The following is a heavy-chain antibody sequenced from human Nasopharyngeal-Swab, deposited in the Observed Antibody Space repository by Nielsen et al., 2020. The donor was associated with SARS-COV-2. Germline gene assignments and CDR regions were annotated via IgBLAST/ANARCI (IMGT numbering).Heavy chain of an antibody. CDR2: IGTAGDT. CDR3: ARAHYGGTYYYYYGMDV. J-gene: IGHJ6*02. V-gene: IGHV3-13*01. D-gene: IGHD4-17*01. Sequence: GVLKISCAASGFTFSSYDMHWVRQATGKGLEWVSAIGTAGDTYYPGSVKGRFTISREHAKNSLYLQMNSLRAGDTAVYYCARAHYGGTYYYYYGMDVWGQGTTVTVSS. CDR1: GFTFSSYD.